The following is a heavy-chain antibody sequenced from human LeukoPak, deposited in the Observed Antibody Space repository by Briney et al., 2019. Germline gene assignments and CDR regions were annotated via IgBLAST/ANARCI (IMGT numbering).Heavy chain of an antibody. CDR3: ARDWGGLTDYYDSSGADY. Sequence: PGGSLRLSCAASGFTFSSYSMYWVRQAPGKGLQWVSYISNSSSTIYYADSVKGRFTISRDNAKNSLYLQMSSLRAEDTAVYYCARDWGGLTDYYDSSGADYWGQRTLVTVSS. V-gene: IGHV3-48*01. CDR1: GFTFSSYS. D-gene: IGHD3-22*01. CDR2: ISNSSSTI. J-gene: IGHJ4*02.